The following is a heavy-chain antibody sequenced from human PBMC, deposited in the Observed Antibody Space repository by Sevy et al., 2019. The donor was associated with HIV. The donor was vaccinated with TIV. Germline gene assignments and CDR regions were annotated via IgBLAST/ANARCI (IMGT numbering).Heavy chain of an antibody. CDR2: ISYDGSNK. J-gene: IGHJ4*02. CDR1: GFTFSSYA. V-gene: IGHV3-30-3*01. CDR3: ARVHRPDIVLVPAADYDFWSGYLDY. D-gene: IGHD3-3*01. Sequence: GGSLRLSCAASGFTFSSYAMHWVRQAPGKGLEWVAVISYDGSNKYYADSVKGRFTISRDNSKNTLYLQMNSLRAEDTAEYYCARVHRPDIVLVPAADYDFWSGYLDYWGQGTLVTVSS.